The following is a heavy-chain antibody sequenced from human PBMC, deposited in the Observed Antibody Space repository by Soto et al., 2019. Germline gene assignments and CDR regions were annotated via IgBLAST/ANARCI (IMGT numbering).Heavy chain of an antibody. J-gene: IGHJ2*01. V-gene: IGHV1-69*12. Sequence: QVQLVQSGAEVKKPGSSVKVSCKASGGTFSSYAISWVRQAPGQGLEWMGGIIPIFGTANSAQKFQGRVTITADESTSTADMELSSLRSEDTAVYYCAREGSGYDSWYFDLWGRGTLVTVSS. CDR2: IIPIFGTA. D-gene: IGHD5-12*01. CDR3: AREGSGYDSWYFDL. CDR1: GGTFSSYA.